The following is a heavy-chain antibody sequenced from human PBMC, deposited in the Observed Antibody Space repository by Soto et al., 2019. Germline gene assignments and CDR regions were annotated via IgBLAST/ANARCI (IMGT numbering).Heavy chain of an antibody. J-gene: IGHJ4*02. CDR3: ARDGPVVAAPRSEDY. Sequence: GGSLRLSCAASGFTFSSYWMSWVRQAPGKGLEWVANIKQDGSEKYYVDSVKGRFTISRDNAKNSLYLQMNSLRAEDTAVYYCARDGPVVAAPRSEDYWGQGTLVTVSS. V-gene: IGHV3-7*01. CDR2: IKQDGSEK. D-gene: IGHD2-15*01. CDR1: GFTFSSYW.